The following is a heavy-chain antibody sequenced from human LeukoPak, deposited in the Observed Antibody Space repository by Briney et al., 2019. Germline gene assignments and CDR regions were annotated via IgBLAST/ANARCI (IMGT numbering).Heavy chain of an antibody. CDR1: GGSFSGYY. V-gene: IGHV4-34*01. CDR3: ARDVYYYDSSGYWATHYYYMDV. Sequence: SETLSLTYAVYGGSFSGYYWSWIRQPPGKGLEWIGEINHSGSTNYNPSLKSRVTISVDTSKNQFSLKLSSVTAADTAVYYCARDVYYYDSSGYWATHYYYMDVWGKGTTVTVSS. D-gene: IGHD3-22*01. CDR2: INHSGST. J-gene: IGHJ6*03.